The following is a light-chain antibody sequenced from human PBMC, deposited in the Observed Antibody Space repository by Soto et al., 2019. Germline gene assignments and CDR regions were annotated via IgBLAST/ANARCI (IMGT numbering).Light chain of an antibody. J-gene: IGKJ2*01. CDR2: WAS. V-gene: IGKV4-1*01. Sequence: DIVMTQSPDSLAVSLGERATINCKSSQSVLYSSSNNNYLAWYQQKPRQPPKLLIYWASSRESGVPDRFSGSGSGTDSTLTISNLQAEDVAVYYCQQYYITPYTFGQGTKLEIK. CDR1: QSVLYSSSNNNY. CDR3: QQYYITPYT.